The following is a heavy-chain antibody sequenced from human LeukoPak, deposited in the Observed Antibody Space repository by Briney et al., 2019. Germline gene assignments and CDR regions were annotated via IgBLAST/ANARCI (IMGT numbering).Heavy chain of an antibody. J-gene: IGHJ4*02. CDR1: GFTFSSYE. CDR3: AREAKYYYDSSGWGYFDY. CDR2: ISRSGSTI. Sequence: GGSLSLSCAASGFTFSSYEMNWVRQAPGKGLEWVSYISRSGSTIYYADPVKGRFTISRDNAKNSLYLQMNSLRGEDTAVYYCAREAKYYYDSSGWGYFDYWGQGTLVTVSS. D-gene: IGHD3-22*01. V-gene: IGHV3-48*03.